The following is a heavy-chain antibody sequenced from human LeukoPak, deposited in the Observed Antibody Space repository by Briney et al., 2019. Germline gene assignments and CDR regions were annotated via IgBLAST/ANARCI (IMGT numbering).Heavy chain of an antibody. V-gene: IGHV5-51*01. CDR1: GYSFTSYW. D-gene: IGHD2-15*01. J-gene: IGHJ4*02. CDR2: IYPGDSDT. Sequence: GESLKISCMGSGYSFTSYWIGWVRQIPGKGLEWMGIIYPGDSDTRYSPSFQGQVTISADKSISTAYLQWSSLKASDTAMYYCARHKYCSGGSCYLADYWGQGTLVTVSS. CDR3: ARHKYCSGGSCYLADY.